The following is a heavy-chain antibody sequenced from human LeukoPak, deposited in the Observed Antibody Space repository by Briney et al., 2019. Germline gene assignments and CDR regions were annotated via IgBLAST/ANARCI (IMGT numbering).Heavy chain of an antibody. CDR1: GFTFSSYS. CDR3: ARQGRGYSYGHDY. V-gene: IGHV3-48*01. D-gene: IGHD5-18*01. Sequence: GGSLRLSCAASGFTFSSYSMNWVRQAPGKGLGWVSYVSSSSSTIYYADSVKGRFTISRDNAKNSLYLQMNSLRAEDTAVYYCARQGRGYSYGHDYWGQGTLVTVSS. CDR2: VSSSSSTI. J-gene: IGHJ4*02.